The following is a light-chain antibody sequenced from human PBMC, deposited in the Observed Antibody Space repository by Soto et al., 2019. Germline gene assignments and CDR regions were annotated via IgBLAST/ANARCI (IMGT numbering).Light chain of an antibody. Sequence: IQLTQSPSSLSTSVGDTVTITCRASQAIGSYFAWYQQRPGTAPKLLIYSASTLHSGVPSRFSGSGSGTDSTLTISSLHSEDFATYYCQQVDSYPRTFGLGTTVEI. CDR1: QAIGSY. CDR2: SAS. CDR3: QQVDSYPRT. J-gene: IGKJ3*01. V-gene: IGKV1-9*01.